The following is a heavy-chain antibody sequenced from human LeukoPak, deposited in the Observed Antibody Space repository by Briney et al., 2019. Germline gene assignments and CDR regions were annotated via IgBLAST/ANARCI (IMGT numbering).Heavy chain of an antibody. V-gene: IGHV4-59*01. D-gene: IGHD6-6*01. CDR1: GGSISSYY. J-gene: IGHJ4*02. Sequence: PSETLSLTCTVSGGSISSYYWSWIRQPPGKGLEWIGYIYYSGSTNYNPSLKSRVTISVDTSKNQFSLKLSSVTAADTAVYYCARDLGSSTGYWGQGTLVTVPS. CDR2: IYYSGST. CDR3: ARDLGSSTGY.